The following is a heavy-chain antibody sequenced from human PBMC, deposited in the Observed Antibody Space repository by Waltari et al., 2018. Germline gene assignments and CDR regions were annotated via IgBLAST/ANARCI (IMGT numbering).Heavy chain of an antibody. CDR1: GFTFSSYG. Sequence: QVQLVESGGGVVQPGRSLRLSCAASGFTFSSYGMHWVRQAPGQGLEWVAVISYDGSNKYYADSVKGRFTISRDNSKNTLYLQMNSLRAEDTAVYYCAKDRVATLWGVFYYYYGMDVWGQGTTVTVSS. CDR2: ISYDGSNK. D-gene: IGHD2-15*01. CDR3: AKDRVATLWGVFYYYYGMDV. J-gene: IGHJ6*02. V-gene: IGHV3-30*18.